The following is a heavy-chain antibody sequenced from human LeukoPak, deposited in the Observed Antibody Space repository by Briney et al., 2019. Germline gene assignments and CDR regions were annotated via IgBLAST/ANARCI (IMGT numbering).Heavy chain of an antibody. Sequence: PSETLSLTCTVQGGSLSGAYWTWIRQPPGKGLEWIGEINHTGSTNYNPSFKSRVTMSADTPKNQFSLNLTSVNAADTALYYCARGPVRLARPYDYWGQGTLVTVSS. V-gene: IGHV4-34*01. CDR2: INHTGST. J-gene: IGHJ4*02. CDR1: GGSLSGAY. CDR3: ARGPVRLARPYDY. D-gene: IGHD3-9*01.